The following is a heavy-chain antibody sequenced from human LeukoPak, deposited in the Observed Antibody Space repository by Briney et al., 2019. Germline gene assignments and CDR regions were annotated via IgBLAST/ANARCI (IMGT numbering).Heavy chain of an antibody. CDR2: ISWNSGSI. J-gene: IGHJ4*02. CDR3: AKDIRRYSGSYFDY. D-gene: IGHD1-26*01. V-gene: IGHV3-9*01. CDR1: GFTFDDYA. Sequence: GRSLRLSCAASGFTFDDYAMHWVRQAPGKGLEWVSGISWNSGSIGYADSVKGRFTISRDNAKNSLYLQMNSLRAEYTALYYCAKDIRRYSGSYFDYWGQGTLVTVSS.